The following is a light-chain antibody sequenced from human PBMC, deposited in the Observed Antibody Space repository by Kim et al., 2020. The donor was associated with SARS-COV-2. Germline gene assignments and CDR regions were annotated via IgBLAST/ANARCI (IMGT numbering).Light chain of an antibody. CDR1: SGSIASNY. J-gene: IGLJ3*02. Sequence: NFMLTQPHSVSESPGKTVTISCTRSSGSIASNYVQWYQQRPGSSPTTVIYEDNQRPSGVPDRFSGSIDSSSNSASLTISGLKTEDEADYYCQSYGEVFGGGTQLTVL. CDR2: EDN. CDR3: QSYGEV. V-gene: IGLV6-57*01.